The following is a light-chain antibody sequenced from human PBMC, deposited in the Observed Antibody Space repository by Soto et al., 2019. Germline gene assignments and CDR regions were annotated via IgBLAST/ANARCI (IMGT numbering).Light chain of an antibody. J-gene: IGLJ2*01. Sequence: QSVLTQPRSVSGSPGQSVTISCAGTSSDVGGYDYVSWYQQHPGKAPKLMLYDVTKRPSGVPDRFSGSKSGNTASLTISGLQTEDEADYYCCSFAGTSTFDFGGGTKLTVL. CDR3: CSFAGTSTFD. CDR2: DVT. CDR1: SSDVGGYDY. V-gene: IGLV2-11*01.